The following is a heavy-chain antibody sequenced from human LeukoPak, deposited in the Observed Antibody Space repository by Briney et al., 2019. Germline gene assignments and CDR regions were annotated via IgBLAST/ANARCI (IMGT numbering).Heavy chain of an antibody. CDR3: ARERPNWFDP. D-gene: IGHD1-1*01. V-gene: IGHV3-7*05. CDR1: GFTFSTYW. Sequence: PGGSLRLSCATFGFTFSTYWMSWVRQAPGKGLEWVANIKQDGSEKYYVDSVKGRFTISRDNAKNSLYLQMNSLRAEDTAVYYCARERPNWFDPWGQGTLVTVSS. CDR2: IKQDGSEK. J-gene: IGHJ5*02.